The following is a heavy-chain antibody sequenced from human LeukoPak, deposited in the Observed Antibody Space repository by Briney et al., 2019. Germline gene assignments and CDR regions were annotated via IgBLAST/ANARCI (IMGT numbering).Heavy chain of an antibody. D-gene: IGHD1-1*01. J-gene: IGHJ6*03. CDR2: TYTSGST. V-gene: IGHV4-4*07. Sequence: SETLSLTCTVSGGSISSYYWSWIRQPAGKGLEWIGRTYTSGSTNYNPSLKSRVTMSVDTSKNQFSLKLSSVTAADTAVYYCARDGMLDYYYYYYMDVWGKGTTVTISS. CDR3: ARDGMLDYYYYYYMDV. CDR1: GGSISSYY.